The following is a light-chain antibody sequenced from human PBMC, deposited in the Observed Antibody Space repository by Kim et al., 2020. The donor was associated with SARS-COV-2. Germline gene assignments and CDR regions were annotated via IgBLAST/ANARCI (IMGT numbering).Light chain of an antibody. CDR1: QSVSSY. V-gene: IGKV3-11*01. Sequence: EIVLTQSPATLSLSPGERATLSCRASQSVSSYLAWYQQKPGQAPRLLIYDASNRATGIPARFSGSGSGTDFTLTISSLEPEDFAVYYCQQRSNWFLPLTFGGGTKVDIK. CDR2: DAS. J-gene: IGKJ4*01. CDR3: QQRSNWFLPLT.